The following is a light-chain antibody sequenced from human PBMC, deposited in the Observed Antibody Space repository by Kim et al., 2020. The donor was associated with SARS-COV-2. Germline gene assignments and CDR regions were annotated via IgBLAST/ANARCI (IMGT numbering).Light chain of an antibody. CDR3: QQSNSTPLT. Sequence: ASEGDRDTMTCRASQSISTKLNWYQQKSGKAPKLLIYAASSLQGGVPSRFSGSGSGTDFTLTISSLQPEDSATYYCQQSNSTPLTFGGGTKVDIK. V-gene: IGKV1-39*01. J-gene: IGKJ4*01. CDR1: QSISTK. CDR2: AAS.